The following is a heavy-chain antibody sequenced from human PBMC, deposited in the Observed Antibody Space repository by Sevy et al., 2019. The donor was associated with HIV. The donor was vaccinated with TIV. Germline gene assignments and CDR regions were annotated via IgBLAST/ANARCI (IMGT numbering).Heavy chain of an antibody. J-gene: IGHJ4*02. CDR3: AKVVAAHPGFDY. D-gene: IGHD6-13*01. V-gene: IGHV3-23*01. Sequence: GGSLRLSCAASGFTFSSYAMSWVRQAPGKGLEWVSGISGSGGSTYYADSVKGRFTISRDNSKNTLYLQMNSLRAEDTAVYYCAKVVAAHPGFDYWGQGTLVTVSS. CDR1: GFTFSSYA. CDR2: ISGSGGST.